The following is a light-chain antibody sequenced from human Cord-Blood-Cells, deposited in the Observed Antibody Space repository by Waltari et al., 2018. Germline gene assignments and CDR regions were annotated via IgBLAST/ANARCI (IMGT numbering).Light chain of an antibody. J-gene: IGLJ3*02. CDR2: RNT. CDR1: SSNIGSNY. Sequence: QSVLTQPPSASGTPGQRVTISCSGSSSNIGSNYVYWYQQLPGTAPKLLIYRNTRRPSGCPDRFSGSKSGTSASLAISGLRSEDEADYYCAAWDDSLSGRVFGGGTKLTVL. CDR3: AAWDDSLSGRV. V-gene: IGLV1-47*01.